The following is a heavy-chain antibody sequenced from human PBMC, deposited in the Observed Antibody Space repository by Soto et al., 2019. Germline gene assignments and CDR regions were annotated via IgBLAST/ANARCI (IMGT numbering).Heavy chain of an antibody. Sequence: ETLSLTCAVSGYSISSSNWWGWIRQPPGKGLEWIGYIYYSGSTYYNPSLKSRVTMSVDTSKNQFSLKLSSVTAVDTAVYYCARNPRSSSWWDNWFDPWGQGTLVTVSS. J-gene: IGHJ5*02. CDR3: ARNPRSSSWWDNWFDP. V-gene: IGHV4-28*01. D-gene: IGHD6-13*01. CDR2: IYYSGST. CDR1: GYSISSSNW.